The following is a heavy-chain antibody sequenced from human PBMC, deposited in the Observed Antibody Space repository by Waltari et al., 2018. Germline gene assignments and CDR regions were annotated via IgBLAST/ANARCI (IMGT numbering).Heavy chain of an antibody. Sequence: QVQLVESGGGVVQPGGSLRLSCAASGFPLGSFGLPWVRQAPGKGLEWVAVMSYDGNEKYYADSVKGRFTISRDKARNTLYLQMNSLRSEDTAVYSCAKLGFYFYDSSGYSLFDYWGQGTLVTVSS. J-gene: IGHJ4*02. CDR3: AKLGFYFYDSSGYSLFDY. CDR2: MSYDGNEK. CDR1: GFPLGSFG. V-gene: IGHV3-30*18. D-gene: IGHD3-22*01.